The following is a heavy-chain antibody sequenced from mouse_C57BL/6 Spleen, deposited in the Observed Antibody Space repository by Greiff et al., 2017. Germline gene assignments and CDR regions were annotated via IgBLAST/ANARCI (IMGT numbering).Heavy chain of an antibody. D-gene: IGHD2-3*01. CDR1: GYTFTSYW. V-gene: IGHV1-74*01. J-gene: IGHJ2*01. Sequence: QVQLKQPGAELVKPGASVKVSCKASGYTFTSYWMHWVKQRPGQGLEWIGRIHPSDSDTNYNQKFKGKATLTVDKSSSTAYMQLSSLTSEDSAVYYCASIYDGYYDYFDDWGQGTTLTVSS. CDR3: ASIYDGYYDYFDD. CDR2: IHPSDSDT.